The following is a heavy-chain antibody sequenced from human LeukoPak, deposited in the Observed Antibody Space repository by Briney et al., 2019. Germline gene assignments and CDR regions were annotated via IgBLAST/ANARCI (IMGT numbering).Heavy chain of an antibody. J-gene: IGHJ3*02. D-gene: IGHD1-26*01. CDR2: IYSGGST. V-gene: IGHV3-53*01. Sequence: GGSLRLSCAASGFTVSSNYMSWVRQAPGKGLEWVSLIYSGGSTFYADSVKGRFTISRDNSKNTLYLQMNSLRAEDTAVYYCARGGSYLSAFDIWGQGTMVTVSS. CDR3: ARGGSYLSAFDI. CDR1: GFTVSSNY.